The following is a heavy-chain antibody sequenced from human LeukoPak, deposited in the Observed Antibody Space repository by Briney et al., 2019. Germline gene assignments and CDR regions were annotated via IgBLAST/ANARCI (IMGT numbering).Heavy chain of an antibody. CDR3: ARDHSTIFGTYYFDY. CDR1: GYTFTSYH. J-gene: IGHJ4*02. CDR2: INPNSGGT. D-gene: IGHD3-3*01. V-gene: IGHV1-2*02. Sequence: GASVKVSCKASGYTFTSYHIHWVRQAPGQGLEWMGWINPNSGGTNYAQKFQGRVTMTRDTSISTAYMELSRLRSDDTAVYYCARDHSTIFGTYYFDYWGQGTLVTVSS.